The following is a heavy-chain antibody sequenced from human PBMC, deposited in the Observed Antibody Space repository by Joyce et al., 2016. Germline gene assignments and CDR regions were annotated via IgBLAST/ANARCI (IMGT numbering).Heavy chain of an antibody. CDR2: IYFNGNP. D-gene: IGHD3-3*01. CDR1: GGSISSGFYY. Sequence: QVQLQESGPGLVKPSQTLFLTCTVSGGSISSGFYYWSWIRQHPGKVLEWIGYIYFNGNPYYNPSLRGRVTISVDTSKNQFSLKLSSMTAADTAVYYCARDGGDYDYYMDVWGKGTTVTVSS. V-gene: IGHV4-31*03. CDR3: ARDGGDYDYYMDV. J-gene: IGHJ6*03.